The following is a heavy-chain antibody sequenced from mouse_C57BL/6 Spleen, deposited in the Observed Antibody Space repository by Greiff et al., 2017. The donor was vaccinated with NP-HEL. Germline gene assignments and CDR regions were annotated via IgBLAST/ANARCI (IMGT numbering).Heavy chain of an antibody. Sequence: EVKLVESEGGLVQPGSSMKLSCTASGFTFSDYYMAWVRQVPEKGLEWVANINYDGSSTYYLDSLKSRFIISRDNATNLLYLQLNSLTSEDSAAFAGSRDDSPSCFAYWGQGTLVTVSA. CDR3: SRDDSPSCFAY. CDR1: GFTFSDYY. V-gene: IGHV5-16*01. J-gene: IGHJ3*01. D-gene: IGHD3-2*01. CDR2: INYDGSST.